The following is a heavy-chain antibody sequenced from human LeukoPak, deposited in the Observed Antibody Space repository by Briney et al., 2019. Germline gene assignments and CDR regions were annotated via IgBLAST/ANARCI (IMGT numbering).Heavy chain of an antibody. D-gene: IGHD2-15*01. CDR3: ARDGGYCSGGSCPYYYYYYYMDV. V-gene: IGHV3-21*01. J-gene: IGHJ6*03. CDR2: ISSSSSYI. CDR1: GFTFSSYS. Sequence: GGSLRLSCAASGFTFSSYSMNWVRQAPGKGLEWVSSISSSSSYIYYADSVKGRFTISRDSAKNSLYLQMNSLRAEDTAVYYCARDGGYCSGGSCPYYYYYYYMDVWGQGTMVTVSS.